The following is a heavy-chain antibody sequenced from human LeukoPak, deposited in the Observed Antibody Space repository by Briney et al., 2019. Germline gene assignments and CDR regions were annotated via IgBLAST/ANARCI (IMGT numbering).Heavy chain of an antibody. D-gene: IGHD6-13*01. Sequence: SQTLSLTCTVSGGSISSGGYYWSWIRQHPGKGLEWIGYIYYSGSTYYNPSLKSRVTISVDTSKNQFSLKLSSVTAADTAVYYCARAYSSSWSSYWYFDLWGRGTLVTVSS. CDR1: GGSISSGGYY. V-gene: IGHV4-31*03. CDR3: ARAYSSSWSSYWYFDL. CDR2: IYYSGST. J-gene: IGHJ2*01.